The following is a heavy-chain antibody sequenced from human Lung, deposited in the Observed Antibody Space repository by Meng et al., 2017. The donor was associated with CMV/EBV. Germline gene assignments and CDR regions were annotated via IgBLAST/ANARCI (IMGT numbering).Heavy chain of an antibody. J-gene: IGHJ4*02. Sequence: QWRWVQSGAWWRKPGASVKVSCKASGYTFTSYAMNWVRQAPGQGLEWMGWINTNTGNPTYAQGFTGRFVFSLDTSVSTAYLQISSLKAADTAVYYCARLYCSGGSCYTIDYWGQGTLVTVSS. CDR3: ARLYCSGGSCYTIDY. D-gene: IGHD2-15*01. V-gene: IGHV7-4-1*02. CDR1: GYTFTSYA. CDR2: INTNTGNP.